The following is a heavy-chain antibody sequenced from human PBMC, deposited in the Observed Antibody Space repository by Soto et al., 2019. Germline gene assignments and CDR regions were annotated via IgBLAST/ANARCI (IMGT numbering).Heavy chain of an antibody. J-gene: IGHJ6*02. CDR2: ISYDGSNK. Sequence: QVQLVESGGGVVQPGRSLRLSCAASGFTFSSYAMHWVRQAPGKGLERVAVISYDGSNKYYADSVKGRFTISRDNSENTLYLQMNGLRAEDTAVYYCERVGSPKQWLVEQYYYYGMDVWGQGTTVTVSS. CDR1: GFTFSSYA. V-gene: IGHV3-30-3*01. D-gene: IGHD6-19*01. CDR3: ERVGSPKQWLVEQYYYYGMDV.